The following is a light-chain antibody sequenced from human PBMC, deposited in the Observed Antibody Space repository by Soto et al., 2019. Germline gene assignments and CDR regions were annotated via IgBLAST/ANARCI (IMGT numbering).Light chain of an antibody. J-gene: IGLJ1*01. CDR1: SSDVGGYNY. CDR2: DVS. Sequence: QCALTQPASVSGSPGQSITISCTGTSSDVGGYNYVSWYQQHPGKAPQLMIYDVSPRPSGVSNRFSGSQSGNTASLTISGLQTEDESDYYCSAYTGSTTYVFRPGTKLTVL. CDR3: SAYTGSTTYV. V-gene: IGLV2-14*01.